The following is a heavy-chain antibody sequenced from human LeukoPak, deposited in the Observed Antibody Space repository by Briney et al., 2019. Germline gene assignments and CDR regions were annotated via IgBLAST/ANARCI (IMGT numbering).Heavy chain of an antibody. CDR3: AKDEEMATTTLDY. CDR2: ISGSGGRT. D-gene: IGHD5-24*01. V-gene: IGHV3-23*01. Sequence: PGGSLRLSCAASGFTFSSYAMSWVRQAPGEGLEWVSAISGSGGRTYYADSVKGRFTISRDNSKNTLYLQMNSLRAEDTAVYYCAKDEEMATTTLDYWGQGTLVTVSS. CDR1: GFTFSSYA. J-gene: IGHJ4*02.